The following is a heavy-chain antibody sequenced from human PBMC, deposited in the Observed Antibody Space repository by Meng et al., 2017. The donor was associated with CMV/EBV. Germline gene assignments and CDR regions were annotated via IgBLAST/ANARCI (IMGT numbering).Heavy chain of an antibody. V-gene: IGHV3-30*04. Sequence: GESLKISCAASGFSFSSYAMHWVRQAPGKGLEWVAVISYDGKIPNYGDSVKGRSTISRDNSKNTVHLQLSSLRAEDTAVYYCARDGYCSSTSCYAVAYWGQGTLVTVSS. CDR1: GFSFSSYA. CDR2: ISYDGKIP. D-gene: IGHD2-2*03. J-gene: IGHJ4*02. CDR3: ARDGYCSSTSCYAVAY.